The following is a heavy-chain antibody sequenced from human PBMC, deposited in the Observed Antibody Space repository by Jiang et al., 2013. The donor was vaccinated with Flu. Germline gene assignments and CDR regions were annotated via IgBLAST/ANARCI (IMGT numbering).Heavy chain of an antibody. J-gene: IGHJ4*02. V-gene: IGHV1-46*01. CDR2: INPSGGTT. Sequence: EVKKPGASVKVSCKASGYTFTSYYIHWVRQAPGQGLEWMGIINPSGGTTTYAQNFQGRVTMTRDTSTSTVYMELSSLRSEDTAIYYCARSDWYLPFDCWGQGTLVTVSS. D-gene: IGHD6-13*01. CDR1: GYTFTSYY. CDR3: ARSDWYLPFDC.